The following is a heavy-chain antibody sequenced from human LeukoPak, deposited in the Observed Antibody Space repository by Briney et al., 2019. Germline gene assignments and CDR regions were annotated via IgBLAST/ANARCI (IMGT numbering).Heavy chain of an antibody. D-gene: IGHD3-10*01. CDR3: ARGEWFGDDYYYYGMDV. V-gene: IGHV1-8*01. J-gene: IGHJ6*02. CDR1: GYTFTSYD. CDR2: MNPNSSNT. Sequence: GASVKVSCKASGYTFTSYDINWVRQATGQGLEWMGWMNPNSSNTGYAQKFQGRVTMTRNTSISTAYMELSSLRSEDTAVYYCARGEWFGDDYYYYGMDVWGQGTTVTVSS.